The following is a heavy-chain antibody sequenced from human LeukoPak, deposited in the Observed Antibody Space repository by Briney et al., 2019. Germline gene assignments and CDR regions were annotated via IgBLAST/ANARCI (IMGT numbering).Heavy chain of an antibody. D-gene: IGHD4-23*01. CDR2: INNSGGT. Sequence: PSETLSLTCTVSGDSITRYYWSWIRQPPGKGLEWIGYINNSGGTNYNPSLKSRVTISIDTSKNQFSLKLSSVTSADTAVYYCATRPTPPYYYYYMDVWAKGTTVTVSS. CDR1: GDSITRYY. J-gene: IGHJ6*03. CDR3: ATRPTPPYYYYYMDV. V-gene: IGHV4-59*12.